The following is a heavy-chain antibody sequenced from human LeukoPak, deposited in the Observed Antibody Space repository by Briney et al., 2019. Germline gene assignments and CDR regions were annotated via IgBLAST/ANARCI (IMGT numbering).Heavy chain of an antibody. J-gene: IGHJ4*02. CDR3: ARGYDFWSGYPHFDY. CDR2: IIPIFGTA. CDR1: GGTFSSYA. D-gene: IGHD3-3*01. Sequence: ASVKVSGKASGGTFSSYAISWVRQAPGQGLEWMGGIIPIFGTANYAQKFQGRVTITADESTSTAYMELSSLRSEDTAVYYCARGYDFWSGYPHFDYWGPGTLVTVSS. V-gene: IGHV1-69*13.